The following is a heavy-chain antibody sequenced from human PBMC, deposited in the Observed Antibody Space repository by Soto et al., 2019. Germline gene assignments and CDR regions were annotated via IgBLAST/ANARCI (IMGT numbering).Heavy chain of an antibody. J-gene: IGHJ4*02. D-gene: IGHD5-18*01. CDR3: ARGGYSYGPGGGFDY. Sequence: PGGSLRLSCAASGFTFSSYGMHWVRQAPGKGLEWVAVIWYDGSNKYYADSVKGRFTISRDNSKNTLYLQMNSLRAEDTAVYYCARGGYSYGPGGGFDYWGQGTLVTVSS. CDR1: GFTFSSYG. V-gene: IGHV3-33*01. CDR2: IWYDGSNK.